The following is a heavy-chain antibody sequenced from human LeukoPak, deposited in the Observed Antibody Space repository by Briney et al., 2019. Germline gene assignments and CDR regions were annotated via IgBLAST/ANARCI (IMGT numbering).Heavy chain of an antibody. V-gene: IGHV4-39*01. CDR1: GGSISSSNYY. Sequence: PSETLSLTCTVSGGSISSSNYYWGWIRQPPGKGLVRIGSIYYSGSTYYNPSLKSRVTISVDTSKNQFSLKLSSVTAADTAVYYCARLGDYDYVWGSYRYTFDYWGQGTLVTVSS. D-gene: IGHD3-16*02. CDR2: IYYSGST. CDR3: ARLGDYDYVWGSYRYTFDY. J-gene: IGHJ4*02.